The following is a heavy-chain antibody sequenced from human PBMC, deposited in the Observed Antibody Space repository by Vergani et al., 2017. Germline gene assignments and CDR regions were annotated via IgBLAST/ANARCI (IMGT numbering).Heavy chain of an antibody. D-gene: IGHD3-10*01. CDR2: MYHSGST. Sequence: QVRLQESGPGLVKPSETLSLTCSVSGGSMSGYYWSWIRQPPGKELEWIGYMYHSGSTNYYPYLETRVTKSGDTSKNQFSLKLSSVTAADTAVDYCGRVADFYGLRSRLLDLWGQGILVTVSS. V-gene: IGHV4-59*01. CDR1: GGSMSGYY. J-gene: IGHJ5*02. CDR3: GRVADFYGLRSRLLDL.